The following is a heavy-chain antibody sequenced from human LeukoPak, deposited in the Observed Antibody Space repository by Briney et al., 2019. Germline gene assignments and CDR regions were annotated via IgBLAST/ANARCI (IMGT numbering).Heavy chain of an antibody. CDR1: GYTFTSYY. D-gene: IGHD2-15*01. V-gene: IGHV1-46*01. CDR2: INPSGGST. CDR3: AREVAATPRGGDY. J-gene: IGHJ4*02. Sequence: ASVKVSCKASGYTFTSYYMHWVRQPPGQGLEWMGIINPSGGSTSYAQKFQGRVTMTRDMSTSTVYMELSSLRSEDTAVYYCAREVAATPRGGDYWGQGTLVTVSS.